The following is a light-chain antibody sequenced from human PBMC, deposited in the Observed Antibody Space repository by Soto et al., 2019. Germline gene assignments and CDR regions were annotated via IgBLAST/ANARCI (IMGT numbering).Light chain of an antibody. V-gene: IGLV2-14*01. J-gene: IGLJ2*01. CDR2: EVS. Sequence: QSVLTQPASVSGSPGQSITISCTGTSSDIGGYDYVSWYQQHPGKAPKLMIYEVSNRPSGTSNRFSGSKSGNTASLTISGPQAEDEADYYCSSYTSSSTLAFGGGTKLTVL. CDR3: SSYTSSSTLA. CDR1: SSDIGGYDY.